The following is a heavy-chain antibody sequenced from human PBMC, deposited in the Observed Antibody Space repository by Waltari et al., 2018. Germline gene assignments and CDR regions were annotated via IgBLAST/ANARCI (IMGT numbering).Heavy chain of an antibody. CDR3: ARSSSSLNWFDP. J-gene: IGHJ5*02. CDR2: IYTSGSI. CDR1: GGSIGSYY. Sequence: QVQLQESGPGLAKPSETLSLTCTVSGGSIGSYYWSWIRKPAGKGLEWIGRIYTSGSINYNPSLKSRVTMSVDTSKNQFSMKLTSVTAADTAAYYCARSSSSLNWFDPWGQGILVTVSS. D-gene: IGHD6-6*01. V-gene: IGHV4-4*07.